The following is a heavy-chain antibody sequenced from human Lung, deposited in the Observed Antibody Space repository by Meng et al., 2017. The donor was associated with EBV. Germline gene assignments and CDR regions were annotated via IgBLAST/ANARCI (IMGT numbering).Heavy chain of an antibody. V-gene: IGHV6-1*01. CDR3: ARGATSVFDL. CDR1: GNSVSSSSAA. Sequence: VQLQHSGPGLVKPSQTLSLTCVSSGNSVSSSSAAWTWIRQSPSRGLEWLGRTYYRSKWYNDYAVFVKSRITINPDTSKNQFSLQLNSVTPEDTAVYYCARGATSVFDLWGRGTLVTVSS. CDR2: TYYRSKWYN. J-gene: IGHJ2*01.